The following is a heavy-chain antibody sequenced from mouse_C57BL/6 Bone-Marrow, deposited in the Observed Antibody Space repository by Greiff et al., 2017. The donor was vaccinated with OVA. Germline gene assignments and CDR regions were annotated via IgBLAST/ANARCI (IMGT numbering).Heavy chain of an antibody. CDR1: GFNIKDDY. J-gene: IGHJ2*01. CDR3: TTFSIYYYGVDY. V-gene: IGHV14-4*01. Sequence: EVQLQQSGAELVRPGASVKLSCTASGFNIKDDYMHWVKQRPEQGLEWIGWIDPENGDTEYASKFQGKATITADTSSNTAYLQLSTLTSEDTAVYYCTTFSIYYYGVDYWGQGTTLTVSS. CDR2: IDPENGDT. D-gene: IGHD1-1*01.